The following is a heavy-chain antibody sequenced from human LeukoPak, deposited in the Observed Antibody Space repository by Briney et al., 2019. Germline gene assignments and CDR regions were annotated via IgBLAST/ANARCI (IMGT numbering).Heavy chain of an antibody. D-gene: IGHD1-26*01. CDR2: IIPIFGTA. Sequence: SVKVSCKASGGTFSSYAISWVRQAPGQGLEWMGRIIPIFGTANYAQKFQGRVTITTDESTSTAYMELSSLRSEDTAVYYCARDLLVGARRYYWYFDLWGRGTLVTVSS. V-gene: IGHV1-69*05. CDR1: GGTFSSYA. J-gene: IGHJ2*01. CDR3: ARDLLVGARRYYWYFDL.